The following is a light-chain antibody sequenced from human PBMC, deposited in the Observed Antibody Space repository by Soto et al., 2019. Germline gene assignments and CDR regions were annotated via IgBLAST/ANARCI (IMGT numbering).Light chain of an antibody. J-gene: IGKJ3*01. Sequence: DVVLTQTPLSLSVTPGQSASISCKSNQSLLRSDGKTFLYWYLQKSGQPPQLLIYEVSNRLSGVPDRFSGSGSGTDFTLKISRVEAEDVGVYYCMQSIQLPPGEFTFGPGTKVDIK. V-gene: IGKV2D-29*01. CDR3: MQSIQLPPGEFT. CDR2: EVS. CDR1: QSLLRSDGKTF.